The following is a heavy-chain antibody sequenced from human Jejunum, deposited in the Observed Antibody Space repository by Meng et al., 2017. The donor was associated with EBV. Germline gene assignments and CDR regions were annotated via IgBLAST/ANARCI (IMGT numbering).Heavy chain of an antibody. Sequence: QGQVVQTGAEAKDPGAAVNVSCKASGYTFNSYAIHWVRQAPGQRLEWMGWIHTDNGGTKYSQEFQDRVTITRDTSASTAYMEISSLRSEYTAVYYCVKKGTRLTTHGYHFDYWGQGTLVTVSS. J-gene: IGHJ4*02. V-gene: IGHV1-3*04. CDR3: VKKGTRLTTHGYHFDY. CDR1: GYTFNSYA. CDR2: IHTDNGGT. D-gene: IGHD2-15*01.